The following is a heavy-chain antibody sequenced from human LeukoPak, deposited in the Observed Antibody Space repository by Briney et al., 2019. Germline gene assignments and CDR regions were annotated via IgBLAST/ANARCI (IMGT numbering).Heavy chain of an antibody. Sequence: GGSLRLSCAASGFSVVSYYTTWVRQAPGKGLEWVSVIYSGGAAFYTDSVKGRFTISRDGSKKTVYLQMNSLRAEDTAVYYCARGNSPMVGRYYLDLWGQGTLVTVSS. CDR1: GFSVVSYY. CDR3: ARGNSPMVGRYYLDL. V-gene: IGHV3-53*01. J-gene: IGHJ4*02. CDR2: IYSGGAA. D-gene: IGHD4/OR15-4a*01.